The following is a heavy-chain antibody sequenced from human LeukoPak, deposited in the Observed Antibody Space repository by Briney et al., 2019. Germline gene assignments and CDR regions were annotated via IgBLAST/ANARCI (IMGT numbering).Heavy chain of an antibody. Sequence: QPGGSLRLSCAASGFTFSSYAMSWVRQAPGKGLEWVSAISGSGGSTYYADSVKGRFTISRDNSKNTLYLQMNSLRAEDTAIYYCAKMPVSYSSGWSTFDYWGQGTLVTVSS. J-gene: IGHJ4*02. D-gene: IGHD6-19*01. CDR3: AKMPVSYSSGWSTFDY. CDR1: GFTFSSYA. V-gene: IGHV3-23*01. CDR2: ISGSGGST.